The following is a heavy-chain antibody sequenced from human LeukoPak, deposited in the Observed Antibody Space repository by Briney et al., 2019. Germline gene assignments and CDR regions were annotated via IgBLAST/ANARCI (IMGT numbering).Heavy chain of an antibody. V-gene: IGHV3-11*01. CDR1: GFTFSDYY. J-gene: IGHJ4*02. D-gene: IGHD6-19*01. CDR2: ISSSGSTI. Sequence: GGSLRLSCAASGFTFSDYYMSWIRQAPGKGLEWVSYISSSGSTIYYADSVKGRFTISRDNAKSSLYLQMNSLRAEDTAVYYCTRGVSSGWYVFDYWGQGTLVTVSS. CDR3: TRGVSSGWYVFDY.